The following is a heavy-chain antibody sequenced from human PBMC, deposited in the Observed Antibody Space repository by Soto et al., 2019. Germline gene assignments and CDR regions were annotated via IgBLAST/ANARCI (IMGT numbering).Heavy chain of an antibody. J-gene: IGHJ6*02. V-gene: IGHV1-18*01. D-gene: IGHD2-15*01. CDR3: ARFSGGSYNTYYFYYGMDV. Sequence: AASVKVSCKTSGYTFSNHGITWVRQAPGQGLDWMGWISAYNGNTKYAQDLQGRVTMTTDTSTSTAYMELRSLRSDDTAVYYCARFSGGSYNTYYFYYGMDVWGQGTTVTVSS. CDR1: GYTFSNHG. CDR2: ISAYNGNT.